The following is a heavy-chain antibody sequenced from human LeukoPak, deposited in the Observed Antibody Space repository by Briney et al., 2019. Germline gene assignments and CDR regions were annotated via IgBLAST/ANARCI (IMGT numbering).Heavy chain of an antibody. D-gene: IGHD1-14*01. J-gene: IGHJ6*03. Sequence: KPSETLSLTCTVSGGSISSYYWSWIRQPPGKGLEWIGYIYYSGSTNYNPSLKSRVTISVDTSKNQFSLKLSSVTAADTAVYYCASAGTPDYYYYMDVWGKGTTVTVSS. CDR1: GGSISSYY. CDR2: IYYSGST. CDR3: ASAGTPDYYYYMDV. V-gene: IGHV4-59*01.